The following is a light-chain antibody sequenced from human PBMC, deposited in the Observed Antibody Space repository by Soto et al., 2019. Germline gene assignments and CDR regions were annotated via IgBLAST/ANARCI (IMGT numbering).Light chain of an antibody. CDR3: QQYNNWTSPFT. CDR2: GAS. Sequence: EIVMTQSPATLSVSPGERATLSCRASQSVSSNLAWYQQKPGQAPRLLIYGASTRATGIPARFSGSGSGTEFTLTISSLQSEDCAVYYCQQYNNWTSPFTFGPRNKVDIK. CDR1: QSVSSN. V-gene: IGKV3-15*01. J-gene: IGKJ3*01.